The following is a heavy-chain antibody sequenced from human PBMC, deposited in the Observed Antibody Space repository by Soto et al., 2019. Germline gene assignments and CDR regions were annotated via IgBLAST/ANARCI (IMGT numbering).Heavy chain of an antibody. D-gene: IGHD2-2*01. CDR2: ISLYSDGT. Sequence: ASVKVSCKTSGYTFSNYGITWVRQAPGQPLEWLGWISLYSDGTNYAQKFQGRVSMTTDTSTTTAYMELRSLRSDDTAVYYCARVVPGAEAWFGPWGRGTLVTGSS. J-gene: IGHJ5*02. V-gene: IGHV1-18*01. CDR1: GYTFSNYG. CDR3: ARVVPGAEAWFGP.